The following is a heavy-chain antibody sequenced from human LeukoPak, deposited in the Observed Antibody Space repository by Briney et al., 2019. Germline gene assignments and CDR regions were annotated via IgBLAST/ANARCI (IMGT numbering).Heavy chain of an antibody. J-gene: IGHJ4*02. Sequence: PGGSLRLSCAASGFTFSNYAMSWVRQAPGKGLEWVSGISGSGASTYYADSVKGRFTISRDNSKNTLYLQMDSLRAEDTAVYYCAKDQDYDYVWGSLKCWGQGTLVTVSS. V-gene: IGHV3-23*01. CDR2: ISGSGAST. CDR3: AKDQDYDYVWGSLKC. CDR1: GFTFSNYA. D-gene: IGHD3-16*01.